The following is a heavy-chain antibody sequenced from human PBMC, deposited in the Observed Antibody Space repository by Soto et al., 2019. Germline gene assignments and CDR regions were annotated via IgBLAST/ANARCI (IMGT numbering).Heavy chain of an antibody. CDR1: GFTFSSYA. J-gene: IGHJ4*02. CDR2: ISGSGGST. D-gene: IGHD4-17*01. CDR3: AKGGLKVTTYLLFDY. V-gene: IGHV3-23*01. Sequence: EVQLLESGGGLVQPGGSLRLSCAASGFTFSSYAMSWVRQAPGKGLEWVSAISGSGGSTYYADSVTGRFTISRDNSKNTLYLQMNSLRTEDTAVYYCAKGGLKVTTYLLFDYWGQGTLVTVSS.